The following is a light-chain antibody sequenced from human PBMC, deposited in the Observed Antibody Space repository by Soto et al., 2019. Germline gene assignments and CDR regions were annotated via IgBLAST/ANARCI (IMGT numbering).Light chain of an antibody. Sequence: QAVVTQPPSMSGAPGQRVTISCTGTSANIGAGYDVHWYQQLPGMAPKLLIFGNNKRPSGVPDRFSGSKSGTSASLAITGLQADDEADYFCQSYDSTLSGLYVLGTGTKVTVL. V-gene: IGLV1-40*01. CDR3: QSYDSTLSGLYV. CDR1: SANIGAGYD. CDR2: GNN. J-gene: IGLJ1*01.